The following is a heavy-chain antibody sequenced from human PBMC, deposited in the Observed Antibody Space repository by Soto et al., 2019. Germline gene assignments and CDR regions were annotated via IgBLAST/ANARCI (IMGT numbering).Heavy chain of an antibody. CDR1: GYTFKNYG. Sequence: QVQLVQSGPEVKNPGASVKVSCKASGYTFKNYGIKWVRQAPGQGLEWVGWITTYNGNRYSAEKFQGRVTMTTVTSTSTTYMALKSLTSDDTGVYYCARDAQPKGVAADGASDYWGQGTLVTVSS. D-gene: IGHD6-19*01. V-gene: IGHV1-18*01. CDR2: ITTYNGNR. CDR3: ARDAQPKGVAADGASDY. J-gene: IGHJ4*02.